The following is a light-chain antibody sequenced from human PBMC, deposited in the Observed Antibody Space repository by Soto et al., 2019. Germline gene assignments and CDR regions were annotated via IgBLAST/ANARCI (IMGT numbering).Light chain of an antibody. CDR1: SSDVGTYNL. V-gene: IGLV2-23*03. CDR3: CAYAGSYTFL. CDR2: EGS. J-gene: IGLJ2*01. Sequence: QSVLTQPASLSGSPGQSITISCTGTSSDVGTYNLVSWYQQHPGRAPKLMIYEGSNRPSWISTRFSGSRSGNTASLTISGLLPEDEADYYCCAYAGSYTFLFGGGTKLTVL.